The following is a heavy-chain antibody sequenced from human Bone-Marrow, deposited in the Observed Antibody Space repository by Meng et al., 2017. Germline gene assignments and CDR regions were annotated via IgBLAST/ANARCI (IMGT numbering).Heavy chain of an antibody. CDR2: IWYDGSNK. D-gene: IGHD3-3*01. V-gene: IGHV3-33*01. J-gene: IGHJ6*01. CDR3: ARVDLRFGYGMDV. Sequence: GESLKISCAASGFTFSSYGMHWVRQAPGKGLEWVAVIWYDGSNKYYADSVKGRFTISRDNSKNTLYLQMNSLRAEDTAVYYCARVDLRFGYGMDVWGQGTTVNGYS. CDR1: GFTFSSYG.